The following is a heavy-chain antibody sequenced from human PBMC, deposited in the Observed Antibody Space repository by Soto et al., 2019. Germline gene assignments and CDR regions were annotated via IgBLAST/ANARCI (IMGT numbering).Heavy chain of an antibody. CDR1: GFTFSSYG. J-gene: IGHJ3*02. Sequence: GESLKISCAASGFTFSSYGMHWVRQAPGKGLEWVAVISYDGSNKYYADSVKGRFTISRDNSKNTLYLQMNSLRAEDTAVYYCAKGGPGIVVVVEDAFDIWGQGTMVTVSS. CDR2: ISYDGSNK. D-gene: IGHD2-15*01. CDR3: AKGGPGIVVVVEDAFDI. V-gene: IGHV3-30*18.